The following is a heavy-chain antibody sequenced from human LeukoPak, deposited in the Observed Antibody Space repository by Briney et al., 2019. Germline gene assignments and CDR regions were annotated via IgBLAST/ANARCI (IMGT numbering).Heavy chain of an antibody. CDR2: ITVYTGNT. CDR1: GYTFTSYG. V-gene: IGHV1-18*01. CDR3: ARASGITMVRGVIGY. J-gene: IGHJ4*02. Sequence: ASVTVSCKASGYTFTSYGLSWVRQAPGQGLEWMGWITVYTGNTNYAQNLQGRVTMTTDTSTNTAYMELSSLRSEDTAVYYCARASGITMVRGVIGYWGQGTLVTVSS. D-gene: IGHD3-10*01.